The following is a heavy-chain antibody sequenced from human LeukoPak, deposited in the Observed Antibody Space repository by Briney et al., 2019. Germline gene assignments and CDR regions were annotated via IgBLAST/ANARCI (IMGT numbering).Heavy chain of an antibody. V-gene: IGHV3-48*02. Sequence: GGSLRLSCAASGFTFSTYSMNWVRQAPGKGLEWVSYISGTSSLIYYADSVKGRFTISRDNAKNSLYLQMNSLRDEDTAVYYCVRDQFFSFDYWGQGTLVTVSS. D-gene: IGHD3-3*01. CDR2: ISGTSSLI. J-gene: IGHJ4*02. CDR1: GFTFSTYS. CDR3: VRDQFFSFDY.